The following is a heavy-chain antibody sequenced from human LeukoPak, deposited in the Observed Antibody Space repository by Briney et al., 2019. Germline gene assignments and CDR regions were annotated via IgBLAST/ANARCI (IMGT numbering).Heavy chain of an antibody. D-gene: IGHD2-2*01. CDR1: GGSITSSNW. Sequence: PSETLSLTCAVSGGSITSSNWWTWVRQPPGKGLEWIGETHHSGSTNYNPSLQRRVSMSVDKSKNLFSLKLSSVTAADTAMYYCARVYCSSSSCYYFDYWGQGTLVTVSS. J-gene: IGHJ4*02. CDR3: ARVYCSSSSCYYFDY. CDR2: THHSGST. V-gene: IGHV4-4*02.